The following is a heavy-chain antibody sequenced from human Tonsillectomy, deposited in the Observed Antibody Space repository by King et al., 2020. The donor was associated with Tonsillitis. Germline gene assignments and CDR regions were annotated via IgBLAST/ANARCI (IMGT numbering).Heavy chain of an antibody. Sequence: VQLVESGGGLVQPGGSLRLSCAASGFTFSSYAMSWVRQAPGKGLEWVSAISGSGGSTYYADSVKGRFTISRDNSKNTLYRQMNSLRAEDTAVYYCAKGPIPYCSGGSCNFFDYWGQGTLVTVSS. CDR3: AKGPIPYCSGGSCNFFDY. J-gene: IGHJ4*02. D-gene: IGHD2-15*01. CDR2: ISGSGGST. V-gene: IGHV3-23*04. CDR1: GFTFSSYA.